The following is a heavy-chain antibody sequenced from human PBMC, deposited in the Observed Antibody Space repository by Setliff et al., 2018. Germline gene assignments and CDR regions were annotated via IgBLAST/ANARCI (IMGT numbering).Heavy chain of an antibody. CDR1: GYSFSTYA. J-gene: IGHJ6*03. V-gene: IGHV7-4-1*02. CDR2: INTNTGNP. CDR3: GRASRCGTIVYRGDYYMDV. D-gene: IGHD3-16*02. Sequence: GASVKVSCKASGYSFSTYAMSWIRQAPGQGLEWMGWINTNTGNPSYAQGFTGRFVFSLDTSVSTAYLQISSLKAEDSAVYYCGRASRCGTIVYRGDYYMDVWGKGTTVTVSS.